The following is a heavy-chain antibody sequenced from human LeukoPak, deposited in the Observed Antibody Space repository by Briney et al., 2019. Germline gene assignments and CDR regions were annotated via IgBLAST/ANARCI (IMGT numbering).Heavy chain of an antibody. CDR1: GGSISNYY. Sequence: PSETLSLTCTVSGGSISNYYWSWIRQPPGKGLEWIGYIYYSGSINYNPSLKSRVTISVDTSKDQFSLKLSSVTAADTAVYYCAREGIAAARNAFDIWGQGTMVTVSS. CDR2: IYYSGSI. J-gene: IGHJ3*02. V-gene: IGHV4-59*01. CDR3: AREGIAAARNAFDI. D-gene: IGHD6-13*01.